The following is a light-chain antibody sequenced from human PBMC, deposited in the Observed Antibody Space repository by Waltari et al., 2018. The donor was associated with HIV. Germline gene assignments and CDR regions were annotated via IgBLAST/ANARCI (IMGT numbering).Light chain of an antibody. J-gene: IGLJ2*01. CDR3: AAWDDSLL. CDR2: RNN. Sequence: QSVLTQPPSASGTPGQRVTISCSGSSSNIGSTYVYWYQQLPGTAPKLLIYRNNQRPSGVPDRFSGSKSGTSASLAISGVRSEDEADYYCAAWDDSLLFGGGTKLTVL. V-gene: IGLV1-47*01. CDR1: SSNIGSTY.